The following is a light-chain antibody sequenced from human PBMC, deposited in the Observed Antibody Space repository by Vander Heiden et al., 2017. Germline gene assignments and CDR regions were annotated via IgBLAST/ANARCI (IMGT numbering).Light chain of an antibody. Sequence: SYELTQPPSVSVSPGQTASITCPGDKLGDKYACWCQQKPGQSPVLVIDQDSKRPSGSPERFSGSNSGNTATLTISGTQAMDEADYYCQAWDSSTVVFGGGTKLTVL. V-gene: IGLV3-1*01. CDR3: QAWDSSTVV. J-gene: IGLJ2*01. CDR2: QDS. CDR1: KLGDKY.